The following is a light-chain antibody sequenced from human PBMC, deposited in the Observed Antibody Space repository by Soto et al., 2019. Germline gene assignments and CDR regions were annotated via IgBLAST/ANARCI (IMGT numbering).Light chain of an antibody. CDR3: QQYNAHPYT. J-gene: IGKJ2*01. CDR2: RAS. Sequence: DFQMTQSPSTLSASVGDRVTITCRASQSIHSWVAWYQQKPGTTPKLLIYRASTLQSGVPSRFAGSGSGTQFTLTINNLQPDDYASYFCQQYNAHPYTFGQGTKLEIK. V-gene: IGKV1-5*03. CDR1: QSIHSW.